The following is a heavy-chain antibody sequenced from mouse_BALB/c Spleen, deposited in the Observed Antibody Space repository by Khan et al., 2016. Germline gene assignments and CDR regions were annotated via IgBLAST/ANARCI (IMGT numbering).Heavy chain of an antibody. V-gene: IGHV1S81*02. CDR3: TRGGYDYDY. J-gene: IGHJ2*01. CDR2: INPSNGGT. Sequence: QVQLQQPGAELVKPGASVKLSCKASGYTFTSYYMYWVKQRPGQGLEWIGEINPSNGGTNFNEKFKSKATLTVDKSSSTAYMQLSSLTSEDSAVYYWTRGGYDYDYWGQGTTLTVSS. D-gene: IGHD2-4*01. CDR1: GYTFTSYY.